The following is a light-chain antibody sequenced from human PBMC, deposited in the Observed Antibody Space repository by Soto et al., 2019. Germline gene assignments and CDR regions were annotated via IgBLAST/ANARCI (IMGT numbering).Light chain of an antibody. CDR2: GAS. CDR1: QSVSSSY. CDR3: QQYGSSPMYT. J-gene: IGKJ2*01. Sequence: EIVLTQSPGTLSLSPGERATLSCRASQSVSSSYLAWYQQKPGQAPRLLIYGASSRATGIPDRFSGSGSGTDFTLTISSLEPEDFPVYYCQQYGSSPMYTFGQGTKLEIK. V-gene: IGKV3-20*01.